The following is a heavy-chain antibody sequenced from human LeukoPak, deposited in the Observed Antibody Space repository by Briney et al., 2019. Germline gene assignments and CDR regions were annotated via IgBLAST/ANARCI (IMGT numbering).Heavy chain of an antibody. CDR3: ARVRCTGGSCYFDY. CDR2: ITNDASST. J-gene: IGHJ4*02. Sequence: GGSLRLSCAASGFTFSSYWMHWVRQAPGKGLVWVSRITNDASSTNYVDSVKGRFTISRDNAKNTLYLQMSSLRAEDTAVYYCARVRCTGGSCYFDYWGQGTLVTVSS. V-gene: IGHV3-74*01. D-gene: IGHD2-8*02. CDR1: GFTFSSYW.